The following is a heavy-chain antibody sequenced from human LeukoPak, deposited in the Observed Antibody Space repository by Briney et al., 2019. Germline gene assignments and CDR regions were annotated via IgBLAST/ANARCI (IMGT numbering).Heavy chain of an antibody. D-gene: IGHD1-26*01. CDR1: GFTFSSYS. J-gene: IGHJ4*02. V-gene: IGHV3-21*01. CDR3: ARAPVGVGAADY. Sequence: PGGSLRLSCAASGFTFSSYSMNWVRQAPGKGLEWVSSISSSSSSYIYYADSVKGRFTISRDNAKNSLYLQMNSLRAEDTAVYYCARAPVGVGAADYWGQGTLVTVSS. CDR2: ISSSSSSYI.